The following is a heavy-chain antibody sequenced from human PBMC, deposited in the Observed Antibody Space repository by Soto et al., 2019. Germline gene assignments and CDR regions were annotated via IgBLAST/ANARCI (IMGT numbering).Heavy chain of an antibody. Sequence: ASVKVSCKASGYTFTSYDINWVRQATGQGLEWMGWMNPNSGNTGYAQKFQGRVTMTRNTSISTAYMELSSLRSEDTAVYYCASYCSSTSCYTAFDIWGQGTMVTVSS. CDR3: ASYCSSTSCYTAFDI. CDR2: MNPNSGNT. J-gene: IGHJ3*02. CDR1: GYTFTSYD. V-gene: IGHV1-8*01. D-gene: IGHD2-2*02.